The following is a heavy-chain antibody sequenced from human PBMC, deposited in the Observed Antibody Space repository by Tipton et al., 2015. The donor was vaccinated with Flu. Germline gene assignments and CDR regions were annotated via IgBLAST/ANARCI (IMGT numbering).Heavy chain of an antibody. V-gene: IGHV4-38-2*02. CDR3: ARGSAYANTYFDS. J-gene: IGHJ4*02. Sequence: TLSLTCTVSGYSISSDYYWGWIRQPPGKGLEWIGNVFHTGSSYYNPSLKSRVTISVDTSKNQFSLKLSSVTAADTAVYHCARGSAYANTYFDSWGQGTLVTVSS. CDR1: GYSISSDYY. CDR2: VFHTGSS. D-gene: IGHD5-12*01.